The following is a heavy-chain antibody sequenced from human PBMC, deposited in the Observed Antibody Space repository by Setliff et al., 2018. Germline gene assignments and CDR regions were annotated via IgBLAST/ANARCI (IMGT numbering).Heavy chain of an antibody. Sequence: SLRLSCAASGFTFSTYSMSWVRQAPGKGLEWVSRITGSGGGTYYADSVKGRFTISRDNSKNTVYLQMNNLRAEDTAVYYCAKGLRSGSTTQPFDWGQGTLVTVSS. CDR2: ITGSGGGT. CDR3: AKGLRSGSTTQPFD. CDR1: GFTFSTYS. J-gene: IGHJ4*02. V-gene: IGHV3-23*01. D-gene: IGHD1-26*01.